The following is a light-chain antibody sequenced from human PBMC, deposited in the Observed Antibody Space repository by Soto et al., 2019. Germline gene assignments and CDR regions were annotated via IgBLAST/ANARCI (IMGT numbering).Light chain of an antibody. J-gene: IGLJ1*01. V-gene: IGLV2-14*01. CDR2: MVS. CDR1: SSDVGNYNY. Sequence: QSVLTQPRSASGSPGQSITISCTGTSSDVGNYNYVSWYQQYPGRVPKLLIYMVSNRPSGVSNRFSGSKSGNTASLTISGLQAEDEADYFCTSPTPGSLYVFGTGTKVTVL. CDR3: TSPTPGSLYV.